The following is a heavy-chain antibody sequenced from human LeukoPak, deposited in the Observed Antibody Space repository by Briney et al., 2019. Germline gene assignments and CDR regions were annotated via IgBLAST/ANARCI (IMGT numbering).Heavy chain of an antibody. CDR1: GFTFSSYA. V-gene: IGHV3-30-3*01. D-gene: IGHD6-19*01. CDR3: ARGEGSGWYEDMDV. J-gene: IGHJ6*02. CDR2: ISYDGSTK. Sequence: GGSLRLSCAASGFTFSSYAMHWVHQAPGKGLEWVAVISYDGSTKYYADSVKGRFTTSRDNSKNTLYLQMNSLRAEDTAVYYCARGEGSGWYEDMDVWGQGTTVTVSS.